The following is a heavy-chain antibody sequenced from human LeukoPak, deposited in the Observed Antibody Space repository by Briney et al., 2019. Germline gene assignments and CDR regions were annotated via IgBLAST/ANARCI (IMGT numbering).Heavy chain of an antibody. V-gene: IGHV1-69*02. CDR3: ARALDCTNGVCFGDDAFDV. CDR1: GGTSSSYT. J-gene: IGHJ3*01. D-gene: IGHD2-8*01. Sequence: VKVSCKASGGTSSSYTISWVRQAPGQGLEWMGRIIPIDGVENYAQKFQGRVTITADKLTSTAYMELSSLRSEDTAVYYCARALDCTNGVCFGDDAFDVWGQGTMVTVSS. CDR2: IIPIDGVE.